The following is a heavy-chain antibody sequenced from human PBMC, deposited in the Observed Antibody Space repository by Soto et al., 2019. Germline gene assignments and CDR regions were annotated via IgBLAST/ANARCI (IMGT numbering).Heavy chain of an antibody. CDR2: IIPMLGIR. Sequence: QVQLVQSGAEVKKPGSSVKVSCKDSGGTFSTYSMFWVRQAPGQGLEWMGRIIPMLGIRNYAQRFQDRVTITADKSTATAHMEMSSLRSEDTALYYCTIGSWSGEVFDIWGQGTMVTVS. J-gene: IGHJ3*02. V-gene: IGHV1-69*02. CDR1: GGTFSTYS. D-gene: IGHD2-21*01. CDR3: TIGSWSGEVFDI.